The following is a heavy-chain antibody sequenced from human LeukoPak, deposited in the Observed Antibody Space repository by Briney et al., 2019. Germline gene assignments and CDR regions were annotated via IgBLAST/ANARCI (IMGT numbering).Heavy chain of an antibody. V-gene: IGHV4-34*01. J-gene: IGHJ2*01. Sequence: PSETLSLTCAVYVGSFSGYQWSWIRQPPGKGLEWIGEINQSGSTNYNPSLRSRVTISVDTSKNQFSLKLSSVTAADTAVYYCARDFEGTTYDWYFDLWGRGTLVTVSS. CDR1: VGSFSGYQ. D-gene: IGHD3-9*01. CDR2: INQSGST. CDR3: ARDFEGTTYDWYFDL.